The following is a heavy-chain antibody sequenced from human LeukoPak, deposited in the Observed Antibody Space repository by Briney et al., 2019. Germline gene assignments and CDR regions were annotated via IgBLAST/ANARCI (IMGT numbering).Heavy chain of an antibody. V-gene: IGHV4-59*01. CDR1: GGSISSYY. D-gene: IGHD4-17*01. Sequence: SETLSLTCTVSGGSISSYYWGWIRQPPGKGLEWIGYIYYSGSTSYNPSLKSRVTISVDTSKNQFSLKLSSVTAADTAVYYCARVAGDYVRGGFDYWGQGTLVTVSS. CDR3: ARVAGDYVRGGFDY. J-gene: IGHJ4*02. CDR2: IYYSGST.